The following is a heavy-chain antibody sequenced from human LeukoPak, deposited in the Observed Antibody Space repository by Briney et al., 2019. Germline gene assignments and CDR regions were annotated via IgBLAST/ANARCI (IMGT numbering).Heavy chain of an antibody. J-gene: IGHJ4*02. CDR2: IYTSGST. CDR1: CGSISSYY. Sequence: SETLSLTCTVSCGSISSYYWSWIRQPAGKGLEWIGRIYTSGSTNYNPSLKSRVTMSVDTSKNQFSLKLSSVTAADTAVYYCAKDGAWLRFDDWGQGISVTVSS. CDR3: AKDGAWLRFDD. V-gene: IGHV4-4*07. D-gene: IGHD5-12*01.